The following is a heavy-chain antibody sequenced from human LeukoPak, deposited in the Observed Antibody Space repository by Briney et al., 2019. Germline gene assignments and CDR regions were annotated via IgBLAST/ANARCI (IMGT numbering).Heavy chain of an antibody. CDR3: ARAPPRTGAPFDY. V-gene: IGHV4-34*01. J-gene: IGHJ4*02. CDR2: IHHSAGT. Sequence: PSETLSLTCAVYGGSFSGYYWSWIRQPPGKGLEWIGEIHHSAGTNYNPSLQSRVTISVDTSKNQFSLKLGSVTAADTAVYYCARAPPRTGAPFDYWGQGTLVTVSS. D-gene: IGHD3/OR15-3a*01. CDR1: GGSFSGYY.